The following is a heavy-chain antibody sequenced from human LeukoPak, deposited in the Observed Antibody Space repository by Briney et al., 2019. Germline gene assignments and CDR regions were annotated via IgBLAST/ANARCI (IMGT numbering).Heavy chain of an antibody. V-gene: IGHV1-8*01. J-gene: IGHJ4*02. CDR2: MNPNSGNT. Sequence: ASVKVSCKASGYTFTSYDINWVRQATGQGLEWMGWMNPNSGNTGYAQKFQGRVTMTRNTSISTAYMELSSLRSEDTAVYYCARTPTHYDFWSSSVVEYYFDYWGQGTLVTVSS. D-gene: IGHD3-3*01. CDR3: ARTPTHYDFWSSSVVEYYFDY. CDR1: GYTFTSYD.